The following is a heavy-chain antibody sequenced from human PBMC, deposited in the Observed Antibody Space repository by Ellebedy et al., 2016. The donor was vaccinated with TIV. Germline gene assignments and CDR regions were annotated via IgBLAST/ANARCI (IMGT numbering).Heavy chain of an antibody. V-gene: IGHV1-69*04. CDR1: GGTFSSDA. CDR3: ARVSRWEAFDI. CDR2: IIPILGIP. Sequence: SVKVSXKASGGTFSSDAFSWVRQAPGERLEWVGRIIPILGIPNYAQKFQGRVTISADKSTSTVSLELSSLRSDDTALYYCARVSRWEAFDIWGQGTMVTVSS. D-gene: IGHD1-26*01. J-gene: IGHJ3*02.